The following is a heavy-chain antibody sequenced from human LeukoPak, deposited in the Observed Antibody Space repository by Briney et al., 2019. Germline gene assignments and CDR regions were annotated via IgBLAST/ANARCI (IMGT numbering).Heavy chain of an antibody. CDR3: ARYATYYYGSGSSHPKPFDY. Sequence: AGGSLRLSCAASGFTFSSYAMSWVRQAPGKGLEWVSAISGSGGSTYYADSVKGRFTISRDNAKNSLYLQMNSLRAEDTAVYYCARYATYYYGSGSSHPKPFDYWGQGTLVTVSS. D-gene: IGHD3-10*01. CDR2: ISGSGGST. V-gene: IGHV3-23*01. J-gene: IGHJ4*02. CDR1: GFTFSSYA.